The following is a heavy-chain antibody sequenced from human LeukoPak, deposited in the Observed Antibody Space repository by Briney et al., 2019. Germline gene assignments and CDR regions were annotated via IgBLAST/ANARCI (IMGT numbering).Heavy chain of an antibody. Sequence: GASVKVSCKASGYTFTSYYMHWVRQAPGQGLEWMGGIIPTFGTANYAQKFQGRVTITTDESTSTAYMELSSLRSEDTAVYYCARVLITMIVAQGWAFDIWGQGTMVTVSS. J-gene: IGHJ3*02. CDR2: IIPTFGTA. CDR1: GYTFTSYY. CDR3: ARVLITMIVAQGWAFDI. D-gene: IGHD3-22*01. V-gene: IGHV1-69*05.